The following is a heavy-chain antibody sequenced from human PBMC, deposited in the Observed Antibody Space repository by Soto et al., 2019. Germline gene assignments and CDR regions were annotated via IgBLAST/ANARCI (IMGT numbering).Heavy chain of an antibody. J-gene: IGHJ4*02. CDR3: ARPRRRFDWLVSFDY. V-gene: IGHV5-51*01. CDR1: GYSFTSYW. Sequence: PGESLKISCKGSGYSFTSYWISWGRQMPGKGLEGRGIIVPGASETRSGTRSRPSVKGQVTISADKSIGSAFRQWSSLKASETAMYYCARPRRRFDWLVSFDYGGKGTLVTVPS. D-gene: IGHD3-9*01. CDR2: IVPGASETRSGT.